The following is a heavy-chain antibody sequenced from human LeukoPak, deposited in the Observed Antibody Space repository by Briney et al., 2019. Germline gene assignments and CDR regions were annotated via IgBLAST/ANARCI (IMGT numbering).Heavy chain of an antibody. CDR2: IWHDGSHK. CDR1: GFAFNTYA. CDR3: GRKFFGWGIYPAF. Sequence: PGRSLRLSCAASGFAFNTYAMHWVRQAPGQGLEWVALIWHDGSHKFYSNSVRGQFTISRDNSKNTVSLQMNNLRPEDTAVYYCGRKFFGWGIYPAFWGKGPLVTVSS. V-gene: IGHV3-33*01. J-gene: IGHJ4*02. D-gene: IGHD3-3*01.